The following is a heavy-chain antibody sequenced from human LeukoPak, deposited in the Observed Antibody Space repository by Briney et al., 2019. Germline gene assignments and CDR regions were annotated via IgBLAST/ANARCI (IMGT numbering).Heavy chain of an antibody. CDR3: ARDDLTGYFNFYY. Sequence: SQTLSLTCTVSGGSISRGGYHWSWIRQHPGKGLDWNGYIYYSGSPYYNPSLKSRVTISVDTSKNQFSLKLSCVTAADTAVYYCARDDLTGYFNFYYWGQGTLVTFSS. CDR2: IYYSGSP. J-gene: IGHJ4*02. D-gene: IGHD3-9*01. CDR1: GGSISRGGYH. V-gene: IGHV4-31*03.